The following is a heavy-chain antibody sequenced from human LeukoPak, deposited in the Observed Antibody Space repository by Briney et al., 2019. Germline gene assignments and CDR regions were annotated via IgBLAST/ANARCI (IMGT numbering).Heavy chain of an antibody. D-gene: IGHD6-13*01. CDR3: AAQQLVRFVLRFQH. CDR2: FDPEDGET. J-gene: IGHJ1*01. Sequence: ASVKVSCKVSGYTLTELSMHWVRQAPGKGLEWMGRFDPEDGETIYAQKFQGRVTMTEDTSTNTAYMELSSLRSEDTAVYYCAAQQLVRFVLRFQHWGQGTLVTVSS. CDR1: GYTLTELS. V-gene: IGHV1-24*01.